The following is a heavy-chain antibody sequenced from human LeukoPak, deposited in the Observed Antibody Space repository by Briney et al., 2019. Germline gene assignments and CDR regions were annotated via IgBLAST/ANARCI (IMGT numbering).Heavy chain of an antibody. CDR1: GFTFRNYA. V-gene: IGHV3-23*01. D-gene: IGHD4-17*01. CDR2: ISGSGGAT. J-gene: IGHJ4*02. CDR3: TYGDYDGGYFDF. Sequence: LPGGSLRLSCAASGFTFRNYALTWVRQAPGKGLEWVSTISGSGGATCYADSVKGRFTISRDNSKKTLSLQMNSLRAEDTAIYYCTYGDYDGGYFDFRGQGTLVTVSS.